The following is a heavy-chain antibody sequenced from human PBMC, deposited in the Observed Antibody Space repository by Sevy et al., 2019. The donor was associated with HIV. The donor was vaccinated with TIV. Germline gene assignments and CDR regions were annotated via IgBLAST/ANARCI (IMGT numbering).Heavy chain of an antibody. D-gene: IGHD2-2*01. CDR2: IKQDGSEK. V-gene: IGHV3-7*01. Sequence: GGSLRLSCAASGFTFSSYWMSWVRQAPGKGLEWVANIKQDGSEKYYVDSVKGRFTISRDNAKNSLYLQMNSLRAEDTAVYYCARVKGEHLVVPAGPSKLLDYWGQGTLVTVSS. J-gene: IGHJ4*02. CDR1: GFTFSSYW. CDR3: ARVKGEHLVVPAGPSKLLDY.